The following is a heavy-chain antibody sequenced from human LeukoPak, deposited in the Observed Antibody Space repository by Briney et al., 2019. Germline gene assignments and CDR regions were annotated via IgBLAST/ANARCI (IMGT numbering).Heavy chain of an antibody. CDR3: VKIDSSGYYDGP. CDR2: IYYSGST. Sequence: SETLSLTCTVSGGSTSSYYWSWIRQPPGKGLEWIGYIYYSGSTNYNPSLKSRVTISVDTSKNQFSLKLSSVTAADTAVYYCVKIDSSGYYDGPWGQGTLVTVSS. CDR1: GGSTSSYY. D-gene: IGHD3-22*01. V-gene: IGHV4-59*12. J-gene: IGHJ5*02.